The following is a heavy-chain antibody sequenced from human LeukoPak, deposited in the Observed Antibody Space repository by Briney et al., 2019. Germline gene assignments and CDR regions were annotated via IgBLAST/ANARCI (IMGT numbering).Heavy chain of an antibody. Sequence: SETLSLTCTVSGGSISSYYWSWIRPPPGKGLEWIGYIYYSGSTNYNPSLKSRVTISVDTSKNQFSLKLSSVTAADTAVYYCARRIVGATHPWGFDYWGQGTLVTVSS. CDR2: IYYSGST. CDR1: GGSISSYY. J-gene: IGHJ4*02. CDR3: ARRIVGATHPWGFDY. D-gene: IGHD1-26*01. V-gene: IGHV4-59*08.